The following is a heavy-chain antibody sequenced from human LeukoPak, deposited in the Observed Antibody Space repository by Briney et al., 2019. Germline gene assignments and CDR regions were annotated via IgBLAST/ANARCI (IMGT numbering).Heavy chain of an antibody. Sequence: ASVKVSCKASGGTFSSYAISWVRQAPGQGLEWMGRIIPILGIANYAQKFQGRVTITADKSTSTAYMELSSLRPEDTAVYYCASDYNDSSGYYYDGQFDYWGQGTLVTVSS. D-gene: IGHD3-22*01. CDR3: ASDYNDSSGYYYDGQFDY. J-gene: IGHJ4*02. CDR1: GGTFSSYA. V-gene: IGHV1-69*04. CDR2: IIPILGIA.